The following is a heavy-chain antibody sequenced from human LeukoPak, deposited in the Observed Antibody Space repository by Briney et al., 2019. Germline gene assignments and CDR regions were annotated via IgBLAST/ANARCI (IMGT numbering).Heavy chain of an antibody. D-gene: IGHD3-3*01. CDR1: GLPVRRNN. CDR3: ASANFWSGYSFDY. J-gene: IGHJ4*02. V-gene: IGHV3-53*01. Sequence: GGSLKLSGEASGLPVRRNNMSWVRKAPGKGLEWAPVIYSGGSTYYADSVKGRFTISRDNSKNTLYLQMNSLRAEDTAVYYCASANFWSGYSFDYWGQGTLVTVSS. CDR2: IYSGGST.